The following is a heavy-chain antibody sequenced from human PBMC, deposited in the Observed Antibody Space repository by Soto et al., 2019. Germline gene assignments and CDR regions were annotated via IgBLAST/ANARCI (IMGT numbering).Heavy chain of an antibody. D-gene: IGHD2-2*01. V-gene: IGHV3-21*01. CDR2: ISSSSSYI. J-gene: IGHJ4*02. CDR3: ARVRYCSSTSCYGWDLDY. CDR1: GLTFSSYS. Sequence: PGGSLRLSCAASGLTFSSYSMNWVRQAPGKGLEWVSSISSSSSYIYYADSVKGRFTISRDNAKNSLYLQMNSLRAEDTAVYYCARVRYCSSTSCYGWDLDYWGQGTLVTVSS.